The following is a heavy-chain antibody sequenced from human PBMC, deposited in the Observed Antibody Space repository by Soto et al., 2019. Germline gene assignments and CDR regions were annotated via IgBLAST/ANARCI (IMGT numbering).Heavy chain of an antibody. CDR3: ARDTGGRGWELPIYYFDY. J-gene: IGHJ4*02. CDR2: ISSSSSTI. V-gene: IGHV3-48*02. D-gene: IGHD3-16*02. CDR1: GFTFSSYS. Sequence: GGSLRLSCAASGFTFSSYSMNWVRQAPGKGLEWVSYISSSSSTIYYADSVKGRFTISRDNAKNSLYLQMNSLRDEDTAVYYCARDTGGRGWELPIYYFDYWGQGTLVTVSS.